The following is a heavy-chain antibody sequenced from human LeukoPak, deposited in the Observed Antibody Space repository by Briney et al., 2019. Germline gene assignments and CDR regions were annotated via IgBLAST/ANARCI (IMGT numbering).Heavy chain of an antibody. CDR1: GGSFSGYY. CDR2: INHSGST. CDR3: ARGGLRFSSGWSAPRECDY. J-gene: IGHJ4*02. D-gene: IGHD6-19*01. V-gene: IGHV4-34*01. Sequence: SETLSLTCAVYGGSFSGYYWSWIRQPPGKGLEWIGEINHSGSTNYNPSLKSRVTISVDTSKNQFSLKLSSVTAADTAVYYCARGGLRFSSGWSAPRECDYWGQGTLVTVSS.